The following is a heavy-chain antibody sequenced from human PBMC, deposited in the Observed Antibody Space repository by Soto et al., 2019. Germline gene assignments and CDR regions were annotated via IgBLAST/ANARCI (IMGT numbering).Heavy chain of an antibody. CDR3: ARSDRVVTRDAFDI. J-gene: IGHJ3*02. CDR1: GFTFGTYA. CDR2: ISSDGTDK. V-gene: IGHV3-30-3*01. Sequence: PGGSLRLSCAASGFTFGTYAMHWVRQAPGKGLQWVAVISSDGTDKYNTDSVRGRFTISRDNSNSTLFLQMNSLRPEDTAVYFCARSDRVVTRDAFDIWGQGKLVTVSS. D-gene: IGHD2-21*02.